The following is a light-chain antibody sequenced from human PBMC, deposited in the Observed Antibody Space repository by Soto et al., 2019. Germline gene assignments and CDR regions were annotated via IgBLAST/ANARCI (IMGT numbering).Light chain of an antibody. CDR3: CSYADTSNV. CDR1: SSDVGGYNF. Sequence: QSALAQPASVSGSPGQSITISCTGTSSDVGGYNFVSWYQQHPGKAPKLMIYEGSKRPSGVSDRFSGSKSGNTASLTISGPQAEDEADYYCCSYADTSNVFGTGTKVTVL. CDR2: EGS. J-gene: IGLJ1*01. V-gene: IGLV2-23*03.